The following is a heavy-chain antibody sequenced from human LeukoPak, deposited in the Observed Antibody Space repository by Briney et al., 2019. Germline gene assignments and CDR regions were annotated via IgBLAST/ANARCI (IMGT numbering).Heavy chain of an antibody. D-gene: IGHD1-1*01. CDR3: ARDWDSRNDYLDP. CDR2: TSAHNDDT. Sequence: AASVKVSCKASGYTFTSYGISWVRQAPGQGLEWMGWTSAHNDDTNYAETLQGRLTMTTDISTSTAYMELTSLRSDDTAVYYCARDWDSRNDYLDPWGQGTLVIVTS. J-gene: IGHJ5*02. V-gene: IGHV1-18*01. CDR1: GYTFTSYG.